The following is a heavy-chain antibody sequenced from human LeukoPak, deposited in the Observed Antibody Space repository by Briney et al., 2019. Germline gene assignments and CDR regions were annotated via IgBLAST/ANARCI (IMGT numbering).Heavy chain of an antibody. D-gene: IGHD3-22*01. CDR2: IIPIFGTA. V-gene: IGHV1-69*13. J-gene: IGHJ3*02. CDR1: GYTFTSYG. Sequence: GASVKVSCKASGYTFTSYGISWVRQAPGQGLEWMGGIIPIFGTANYAQKFQGRVTITADESTSTAYMELSSLRSEDTAVYYCARDDGVSYDSSGYYLDAFDIWGQGTMVTVSS. CDR3: ARDDGVSYDSSGYYLDAFDI.